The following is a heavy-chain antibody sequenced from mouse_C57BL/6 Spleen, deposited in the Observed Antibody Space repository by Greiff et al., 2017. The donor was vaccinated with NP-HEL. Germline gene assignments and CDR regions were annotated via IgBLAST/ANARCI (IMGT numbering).Heavy chain of an antibody. CDR3: AREGDGDDGLEY. CDR2: INPSSGYT. Sequence: QVQLQQSGAELVKPGASVKLSCKASGYTFTSYWMHWVKQRPGQGLEWIGYINPSSGYTKYNQKFKGKATLTDDKSTSTAYMQLSRLTYEDSAGYYGAREGDGDDGLEYWGQGTTLTVSS. D-gene: IGHD2-2*01. CDR1: GYTFTSYW. V-gene: IGHV1-7*01. J-gene: IGHJ2*01.